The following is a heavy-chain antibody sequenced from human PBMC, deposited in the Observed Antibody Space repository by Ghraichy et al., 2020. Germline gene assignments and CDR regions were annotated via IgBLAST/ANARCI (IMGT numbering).Heavy chain of an antibody. Sequence: GGSLRLSCAVSRFTFKDSAMTWVRQAPGKGLQWVSLISASGANGYYADSVKGRFTISRDNFKNTLYLQMNSLRADDTAVYHCARDMELSSWGQGILVSVSP. J-gene: IGHJ5*02. CDR2: ISASGANG. D-gene: IGHD1-7*01. CDR1: RFTFKDSA. CDR3: ARDMELSS. V-gene: IGHV3-23*01.